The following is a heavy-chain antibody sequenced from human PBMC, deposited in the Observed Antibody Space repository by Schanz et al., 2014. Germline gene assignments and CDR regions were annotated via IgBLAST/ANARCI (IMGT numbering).Heavy chain of an antibody. CDR3: AKRNHDMQSLPLDY. D-gene: IGHD3-9*01. J-gene: IGHJ4*02. Sequence: DVQLVDSGGGLVQPGGSLRLSCAASGFTVSNSYIHWVRQAPGKGLEWVSIITGSGATYYADSVKGRFTISRDNSKNTLYLQMNSLSAEDTAVYYCAKRNHDMQSLPLDYWGQGTLVIVSS. V-gene: IGHV3-53*01. CDR1: GFTVSNSY. CDR2: ITGSGAT.